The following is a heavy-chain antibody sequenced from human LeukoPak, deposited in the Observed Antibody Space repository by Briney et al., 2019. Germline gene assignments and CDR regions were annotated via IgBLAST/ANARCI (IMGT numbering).Heavy chain of an antibody. CDR1: GYSFTSYW. V-gene: IGHV5-51*01. D-gene: IGHD3-10*01. CDR2: IYPGDSDT. J-gene: IGHJ4*02. Sequence: GESLKISCKGSGYSFTSYWIGWVRQLPGKGLEWMGFIYPGDSDTRYSPSFQGQVTISADKSINTAYLQWSSLKASDTAMHYCARQKSYGSGSYCDYWGQGTLVSVSS. CDR3: ARQKSYGSGSYCDY.